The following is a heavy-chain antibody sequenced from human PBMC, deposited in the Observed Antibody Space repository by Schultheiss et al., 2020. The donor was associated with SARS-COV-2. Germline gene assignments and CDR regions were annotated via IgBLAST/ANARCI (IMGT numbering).Heavy chain of an antibody. CDR2: INPNSGGT. Sequence: ASVKVSCKASGGTFSSYAISWVRQAPGQGLEWMGWINPNSGGTNYAQKFQGRVTITRDTSASTAYMELSSLRSEDTAVYYCAREHRRGYSYGYYGMDVWGQGTTVTVSS. CDR3: AREHRRGYSYGYYGMDV. V-gene: IGHV1-2*02. D-gene: IGHD5-18*01. CDR1: GGTFSSYA. J-gene: IGHJ6*02.